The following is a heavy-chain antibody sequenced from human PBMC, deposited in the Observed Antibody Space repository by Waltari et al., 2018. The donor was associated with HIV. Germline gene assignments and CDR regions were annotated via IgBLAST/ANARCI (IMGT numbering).Heavy chain of an antibody. Sequence: QVQLQQWGAGLLKPSEALSLTCAVYGGSFSGYSWRWIGPPPGKGLEWIGEINHSGSTNYNPSRKSRVTISVDTSKNQFSLKLSSVTAADTAVYYCARVYCSSTSCYNRVYGMDVWGQGTTVTVSS. D-gene: IGHD2-2*02. V-gene: IGHV4-34*01. CDR1: GGSFSGYS. J-gene: IGHJ6*02. CDR3: ARVYCSSTSCYNRVYGMDV. CDR2: INHSGST.